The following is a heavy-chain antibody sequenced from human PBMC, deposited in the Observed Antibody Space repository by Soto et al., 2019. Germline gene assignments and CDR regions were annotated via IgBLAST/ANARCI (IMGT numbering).Heavy chain of an antibody. CDR1: GCSVSRDSNF. CDR3: ARGYSHYAH. CDR2: IYYSGPS. J-gene: IGHJ4*02. Sequence: SETLSLTGPVSGCSVSRDSNFWSWIRQPPGKGLEWIGYIYYSGPSRYNPSLESRVTISIDSSKNQVSLTLTSVTAADTAVYYCARGYSHYAHWGRGTLVTVSS. V-gene: IGHV4-61*01. D-gene: IGHD4-4*01.